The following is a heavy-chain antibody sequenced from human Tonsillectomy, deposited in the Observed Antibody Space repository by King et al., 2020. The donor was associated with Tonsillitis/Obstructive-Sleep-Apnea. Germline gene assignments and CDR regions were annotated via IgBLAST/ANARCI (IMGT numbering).Heavy chain of an antibody. Sequence: TLKESGPTLVKPTQTLTLTCTFSGFSLSTSGVGVGWIRQPPGRALEWLALIYWDDDKCYSPSLKSRLTVTKDTSKNQVVLTMTNMDPVDTATYYCVYSPSSYSGSQNPPFDYWGQGTLVTVSS. CDR1: GFSLSTSGVG. J-gene: IGHJ4*02. CDR3: VYSPSSYSGSQNPPFDY. D-gene: IGHD1-26*01. CDR2: IYWDDDK. V-gene: IGHV2-5*02.